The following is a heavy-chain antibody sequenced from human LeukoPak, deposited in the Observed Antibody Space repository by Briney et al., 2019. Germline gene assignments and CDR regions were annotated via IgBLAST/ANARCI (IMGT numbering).Heavy chain of an antibody. V-gene: IGHV3-30*02. D-gene: IGHD1-1*01. CDR3: AKTGNPATGDY. CDR2: IQNDGSNE. Sequence: GGSLRLSCAASGFTFSSYGMHWVRQAPGKGLEWVAYIQNDGSNEQYADSVKGRFSISRDSSKNIFLQMNSLRAEDTAVYYCAKTGNPATGDYWGQGTLVTVSS. J-gene: IGHJ4*02. CDR1: GFTFSSYG.